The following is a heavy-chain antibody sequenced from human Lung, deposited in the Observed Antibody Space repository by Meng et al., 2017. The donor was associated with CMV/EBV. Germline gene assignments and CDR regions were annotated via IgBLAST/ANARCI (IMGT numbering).Heavy chain of an antibody. J-gene: IGHJ6*02. Sequence: GESLKISCQGSGYRFSDHWIAWVRQMPGKGLEWMGIDFPGDSDTRYSPSFQGQVTISADKSISTAYLQWSSLKASDTALYYCARRADWNRYGMDVWGQGTTVTVSS. D-gene: IGHD1-1*01. CDR2: DFPGDSDT. CDR1: GYRFSDHW. V-gene: IGHV5-51*01. CDR3: ARRADWNRYGMDV.